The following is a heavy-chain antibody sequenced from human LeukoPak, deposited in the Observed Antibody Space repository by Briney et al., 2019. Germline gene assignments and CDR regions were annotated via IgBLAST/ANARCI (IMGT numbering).Heavy chain of an antibody. CDR1: GFTFTTYG. D-gene: IGHD3-22*01. V-gene: IGHV3-30*18. CDR2: ISYDGSNA. CDR3: AKDSSPYPDSTGYFGDY. J-gene: IGHJ4*02. Sequence: GGSLRLSCAGSGFTFTTYGMHWVRQAPGRGLEWVAVISYDGSNAYYADSVKGRFTISKDNSKNTLYLQMNSLRAEDTAVYFCAKDSSPYPDSTGYFGDYWGQGTLVTASS.